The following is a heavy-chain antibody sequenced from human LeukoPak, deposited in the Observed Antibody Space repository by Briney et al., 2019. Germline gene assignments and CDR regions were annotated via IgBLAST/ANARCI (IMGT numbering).Heavy chain of an antibody. CDR2: ISGSGGST. J-gene: IGHJ2*01. CDR1: GFTFRSYA. CDR3: ARDIGGDILTGYPRCGDCYFDL. V-gene: IGHV3-23*01. Sequence: GGSLRLSCAASGFTFRSYAMTWVRQAPGKGLEWVSGISGSGGSTYYADSVKGRFTISRDNSKNTLYLQMNSLRAEDTAVYYCARDIGGDILTGYPRCGDCYFDLWGRGTLVTVSS. D-gene: IGHD3-9*01.